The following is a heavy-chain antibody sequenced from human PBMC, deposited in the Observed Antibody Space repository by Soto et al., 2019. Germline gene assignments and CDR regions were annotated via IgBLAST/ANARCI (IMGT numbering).Heavy chain of an antibody. CDR3: ARLRASSWYLGGYLDF. CDR1: GFTFNDYY. CDR2: IVSGSAYT. Sequence: QVQLVESGGGLVKPGGSLRLSCAASGFTFNDYYMSWIRQAPGKGLEWVSYIVSGSAYTNYADSVKGRFTISRDNAKNSLYLEMNSLRAEDTAVYYCARLRASSWYLGGYLDFWGQGTLVTVSS. D-gene: IGHD6-13*01. V-gene: IGHV3-11*06. J-gene: IGHJ4*02.